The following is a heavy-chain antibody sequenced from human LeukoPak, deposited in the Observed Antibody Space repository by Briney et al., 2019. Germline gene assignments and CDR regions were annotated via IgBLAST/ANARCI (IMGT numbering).Heavy chain of an antibody. CDR1: GFTVSSNY. J-gene: IGHJ5*02. CDR3: ARDLWDYYDSSGSS. CDR2: IYSGGST. D-gene: IGHD3-22*01. V-gene: IGHV3-66*01. Sequence: GGSLRLSCAASGFTVSSNYMSWVRQAPGKGLEWVSVIYSGGSTYYADSVKGRFTISRDNSKNTLYLQMNSLRAEDTAVYYCARDLWDYYDSSGSSWGQGTLVTVSS.